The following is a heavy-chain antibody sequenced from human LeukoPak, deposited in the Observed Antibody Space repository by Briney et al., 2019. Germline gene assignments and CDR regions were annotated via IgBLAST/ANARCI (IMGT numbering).Heavy chain of an antibody. CDR2: IYYSGST. J-gene: IGHJ6*03. CDR3: AGLCSGGSCYRYYYYYMDV. CDR1: GGSISSYY. Sequence: SETLSLTCTVSGGSISSYYWSWIRQPPGKGLEWIGYIYYSGSTNYNPSLKSRVIISVDTSKNQFSLKLSSVTAADTAVYYCAGLCSGGSCYRYYYYYMDVWGKGTTVTVSS. D-gene: IGHD2-15*01. V-gene: IGHV4-59*01.